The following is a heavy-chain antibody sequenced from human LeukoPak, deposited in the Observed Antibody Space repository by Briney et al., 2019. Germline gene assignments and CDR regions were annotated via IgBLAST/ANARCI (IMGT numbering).Heavy chain of an antibody. J-gene: IGHJ5*02. CDR2: ISYDGSNK. V-gene: IGHV3-30*18. Sequence: PGGSLRLSCAASGFTFSSYGMHWVRQAPGKGLEWVAVISYDGSNKYYADSVKGRFTISRDNSKNTLYLQMNSLRAEDTAVYYCAKRDHLVRGVMNWFDPWGQGTLVTVSS. D-gene: IGHD3-10*01. CDR3: AKRDHLVRGVMNWFDP. CDR1: GFTFSSYG.